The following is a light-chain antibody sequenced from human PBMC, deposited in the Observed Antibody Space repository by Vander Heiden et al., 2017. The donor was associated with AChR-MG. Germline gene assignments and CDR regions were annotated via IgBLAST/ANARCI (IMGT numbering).Light chain of an antibody. CDR3: AAWDDSRSGVV. CDR2: RNN. Sequence: SVLTPPPSASVTPGQRVTISCSGSSSNIGSNYVYWYQQLPGTAPKLLVYRNNQRPSGGPDRFSGSKSGTAAALASSGRRAEDEADYYCAAWDDSRSGVVFGGGTKLTVL. V-gene: IGLV1-47*01. CDR1: SSNIGSNY. J-gene: IGLJ2*01.